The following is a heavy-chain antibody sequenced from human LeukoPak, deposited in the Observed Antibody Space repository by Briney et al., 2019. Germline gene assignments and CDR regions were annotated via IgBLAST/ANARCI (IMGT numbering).Heavy chain of an antibody. CDR2: ISYDGSNK. CDR3: ARFTVTLNDY. V-gene: IGHV3-30*04. Sequence: PGRSLRLSCAASGFTFSSYAMHWVRQAPGKGPEWVAVISYDGSNKYYADSMKGRFTISRDNSKNTLYLQMNSLRAEDTAVYYCARFTVTLNDYWGQGTLVTVSS. D-gene: IGHD4-17*01. J-gene: IGHJ4*02. CDR1: GFTFSSYA.